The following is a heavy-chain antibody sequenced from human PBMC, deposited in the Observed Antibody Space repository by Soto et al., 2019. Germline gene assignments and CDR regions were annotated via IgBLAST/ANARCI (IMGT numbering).Heavy chain of an antibody. V-gene: IGHV3-23*01. J-gene: IGHJ4*02. CDR2: IRETGNT. CDR3: AKQQMGVIRALDY. Sequence: EVQILQSGGGLEQPGGSLRLSCAASGFTFSNYAMSWIRQAQGKGLEWVSTIRETGNTYYADSVRGRFATSRDNSENTLYLQTSSLRAEDTAVYYCAKQQMGVIRALDYWGQGTRVTVSS. CDR1: GFTFSNYA. D-gene: IGHD1-26*01.